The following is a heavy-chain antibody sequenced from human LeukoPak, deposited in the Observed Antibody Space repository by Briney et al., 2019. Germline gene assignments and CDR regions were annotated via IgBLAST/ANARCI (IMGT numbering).Heavy chain of an antibody. V-gene: IGHV3-9*01. J-gene: IGHJ3*02. CDR3: AKDYYYDSSGDDAFDI. CDR1: GITFDDYA. CDR2: ISWNSGSI. D-gene: IGHD3-22*01. Sequence: GGSLRLSCAASGITFDDYAMHWVRQAPGKGLEWVSGISWNSGSIGYADSVKGRFTISRDNAKNSLYLQMNSLRAEDTALYYCAKDYYYDSSGDDAFDIWGQGTMVTVSS.